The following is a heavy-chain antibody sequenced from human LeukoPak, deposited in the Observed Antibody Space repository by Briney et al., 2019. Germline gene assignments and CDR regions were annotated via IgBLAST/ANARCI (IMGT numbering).Heavy chain of an antibody. CDR3: ARDWHSSSWVSGYYYYMDV. Sequence: GGFLRLSCAASGFTFSSSWMSWVRQAPGKGLEWVANIKQDGSEKYYVDSVKGRFTISRDNAKNSLYLQMNSLRAEDTAVYYCARDWHSSSWVSGYYYYMDVWGKGTTVTVSS. CDR1: GFTFSSSW. CDR2: IKQDGSEK. V-gene: IGHV3-7*01. D-gene: IGHD6-13*01. J-gene: IGHJ6*03.